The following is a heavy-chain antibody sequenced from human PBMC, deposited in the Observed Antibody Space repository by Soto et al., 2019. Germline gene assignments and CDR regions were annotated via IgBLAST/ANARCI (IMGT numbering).Heavy chain of an antibody. V-gene: IGHV1-18*01. CDR2: ISAYNGNT. CDR3: ARDRNCSGGSCYSRWFDP. J-gene: IGHJ5*02. D-gene: IGHD2-15*01. CDR1: GYTFTSYG. Sequence: QVQLVQSGAEVKKPGASVKVSCKASGYTFTSYGISWVRQAPGQGLEWMGWISAYNGNTNYAQKLQGRVTMTTDTSTSTAYMEMRSLRSDDTAVYYCARDRNCSGGSCYSRWFDPWGQGTLVTVSS.